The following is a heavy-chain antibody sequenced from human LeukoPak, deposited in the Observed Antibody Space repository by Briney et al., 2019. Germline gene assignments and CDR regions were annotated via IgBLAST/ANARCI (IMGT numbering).Heavy chain of an antibody. CDR2: IYNSGST. CDR1: GGSISNND. Sequence: PSETLSLTCTVSGGSISNNDWSWIRQPPGKGLVWIGYIYNSGSTNYNPSLKSRVTISVDTSKNQFSLKLSSVTAADTAVYYCTRLIMSSIYYYYMDVWGKGTTVTVSS. V-gene: IGHV4-59*01. D-gene: IGHD3-10*01. CDR3: TRLIMSSIYYYYMDV. J-gene: IGHJ6*03.